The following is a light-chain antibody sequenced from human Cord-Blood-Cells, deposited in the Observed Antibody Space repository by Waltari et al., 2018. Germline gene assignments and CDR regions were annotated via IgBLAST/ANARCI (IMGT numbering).Light chain of an antibody. J-gene: IGLJ3*02. CDR1: SSDVGGYNY. CDR3: SSYAGSNNFEKV. V-gene: IGLV2-8*01. Sequence: QSALTQPPSASWSPGQSVTISCTGTSSDVGGYNYVSWYQQHPGKAPKLMIYEVSKRPSGVPDRFSGSKSGNAASLTVAGLQAEDEADYYCSSYAGSNNFEKVFGGGTKLTVL. CDR2: EVS.